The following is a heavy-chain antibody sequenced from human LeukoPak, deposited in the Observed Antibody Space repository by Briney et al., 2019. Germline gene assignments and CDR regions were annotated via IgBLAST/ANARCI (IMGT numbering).Heavy chain of an antibody. Sequence: GGSLRLSCAASGFTFSSYAMSWVRQAPGKGLEWVSAISGSGGSTYYADSVKGRFTISRDNSKNTLYLQMNSLRAEGTAVYYCAKGDYYDSSGYYFDYWGQGTLVTVSS. CDR3: AKGDYYDSSGYYFDY. V-gene: IGHV3-23*01. J-gene: IGHJ4*02. CDR2: ISGSGGST. D-gene: IGHD3-22*01. CDR1: GFTFSSYA.